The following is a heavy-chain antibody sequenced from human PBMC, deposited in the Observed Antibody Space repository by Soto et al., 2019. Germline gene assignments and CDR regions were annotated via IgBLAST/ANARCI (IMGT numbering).Heavy chain of an antibody. Sequence: GGSLRLSCTASGFTFGDYAMTWFRQAPGKGLEWVAFIRSRVYESIEYAASVKGRFTISRDDSKNIAYLQMNSLKTEDTAVYSCTRVIGDGYNYGAFDIWGQGTMVTVSS. CDR1: GFTFGDYA. J-gene: IGHJ3*02. D-gene: IGHD5-12*01. CDR2: IRSRVYESI. CDR3: TRVIGDGYNYGAFDI. V-gene: IGHV3-49*03.